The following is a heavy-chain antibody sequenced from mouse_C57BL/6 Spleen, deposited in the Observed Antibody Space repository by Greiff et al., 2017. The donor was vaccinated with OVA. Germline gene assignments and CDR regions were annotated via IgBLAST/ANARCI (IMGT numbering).Heavy chain of an antibody. D-gene: IGHD2-3*01. CDR2: IDPSDSYT. CDR3: ASGDGYPYYFDD. V-gene: IGHV1-69*01. CDR1: GYTFTSYW. Sequence: QVQLQQPGAELVMPGASVKLSCKASGYTFTSYWMHWVKQRPGQGLEWIGEIDPSDSYTKYNQKFKGKSTLTVDKSSSTAYMQLSSLTSEDSAVYYGASGDGYPYYFDDWGQGTTLTVSS. J-gene: IGHJ2*01.